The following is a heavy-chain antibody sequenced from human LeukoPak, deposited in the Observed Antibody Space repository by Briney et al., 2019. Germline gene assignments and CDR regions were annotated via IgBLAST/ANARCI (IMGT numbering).Heavy chain of an antibody. V-gene: IGHV3-48*04. D-gene: IGHD4-17*01. CDR3: ARDRYGDYVTDGGN. J-gene: IGHJ4*02. CDR2: ISSSSSTI. Sequence: PGGSLRLSCAASGFTFSSYSMNWVRQAPGKGLEWVSYISSSSSTIYYADSVKGRFTISRDNAKNSLYLQMNSLRAEDTAVYYCARDRYGDYVTDGGNWGQGTLVTVSS. CDR1: GFTFSSYS.